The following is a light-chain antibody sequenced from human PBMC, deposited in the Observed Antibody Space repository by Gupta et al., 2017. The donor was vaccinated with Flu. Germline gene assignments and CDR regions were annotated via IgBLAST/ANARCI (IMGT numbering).Light chain of an antibody. CDR1: KLGDVY. CDR3: QVLDTTTVV. CDR2: QDD. V-gene: IGLV3-1*01. J-gene: IGLJ2*01. Sequence: FNLAQPPSVSVSPGQTATIPCSAEKLGDVYVCWNQQQPGHSPVLIIYQDDKRPPGNPERFSGSNSGNTATLTIGGTQTMDEGEYSCQVLDTTTVVFGGGTKLTVL.